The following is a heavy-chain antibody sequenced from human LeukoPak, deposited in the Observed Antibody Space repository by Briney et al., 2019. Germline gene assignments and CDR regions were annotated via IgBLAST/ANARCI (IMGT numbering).Heavy chain of an antibody. D-gene: IGHD6-19*01. CDR2: INGSGGST. CDR3: AKDRVSSGWLYYFDY. J-gene: IGHJ4*02. CDR1: GFTFSSYG. V-gene: IGHV3-23*01. Sequence: GGSLRLSCAASGFTFSSYGMSWGRQAPGKGLEWVSAINGSGGSTYYADSVKGRFTISRDNSKNTLYLQMNSLRAEDTAVYYCAKDRVSSGWLYYFDYWGQGTLVTVSS.